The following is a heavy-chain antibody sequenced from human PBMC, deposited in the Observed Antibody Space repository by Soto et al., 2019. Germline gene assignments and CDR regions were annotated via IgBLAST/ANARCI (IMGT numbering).Heavy chain of an antibody. Sequence: SETLSLTCTVSGGSISSSSYYWGWIRQPPGKGLEWIGSIYYSGSTYYNPSLRSRVTISVDTSKNQFSLKLSSVTAADTAVYYCARHLWYSSSFFDYWGQGTLVTAPQ. CDR2: IYYSGST. D-gene: IGHD6-6*01. CDR1: GGSISSSSYY. J-gene: IGHJ4*02. V-gene: IGHV4-39*01. CDR3: ARHLWYSSSFFDY.